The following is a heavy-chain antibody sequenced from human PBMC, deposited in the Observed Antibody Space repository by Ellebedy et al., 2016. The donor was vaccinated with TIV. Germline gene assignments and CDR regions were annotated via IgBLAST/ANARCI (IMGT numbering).Heavy chain of an antibody. CDR3: ARHAPVTTDKRVDY. J-gene: IGHJ4*02. CDR1: GGSISRSRYY. V-gene: IGHV4-39*01. Sequence: MPSETLSLTCTVSGGSISRSRYYWGCIRQPPGKGLEWIGSIYYSGRTYYNPSLKIRVTISVDTSKNQFSLKLSSVTAADTAVYYCARHAPVTTDKRVDYWGQGTLVTVSS. D-gene: IGHD4-17*01. CDR2: IYYSGRT.